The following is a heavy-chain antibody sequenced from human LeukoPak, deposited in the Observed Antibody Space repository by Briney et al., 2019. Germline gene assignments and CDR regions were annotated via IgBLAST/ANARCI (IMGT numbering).Heavy chain of an antibody. D-gene: IGHD1-1*01. J-gene: IGHJ4*02. CDR3: AGAVDNLPN. CDR1: GDSFSSNDVA. V-gene: IGHV6-1*01. Sequence: SQTLSLTCAISGDSFSSNDVAGKWIRQSPSRGLEWLGRTYYRSRWFNDFALYVQTRITIKADTSKNQFSLQLSSVTPEDTAVYYCAGAVDNLPNSGQRTLVTVSS. CDR2: TYYRSRWFN.